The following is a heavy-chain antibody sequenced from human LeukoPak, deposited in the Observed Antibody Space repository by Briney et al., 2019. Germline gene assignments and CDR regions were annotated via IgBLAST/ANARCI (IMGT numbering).Heavy chain of an antibody. CDR3: AKGTSTYSSGSFDY. CDR2: ISGSGSTT. CDR1: GFTFSRHN. J-gene: IGHJ4*02. D-gene: IGHD6-19*01. Sequence: PGGSLRLSCAASGFTFSRHNMNWVRQAPGKGLEWVISISGSGSTTYYADSVKGRFTISRDNSKNMLYLQMTSLRAEDTAVYYCAKGTSTYSSGSFDYWGRGTLVTVSS. V-gene: IGHV3-23*01.